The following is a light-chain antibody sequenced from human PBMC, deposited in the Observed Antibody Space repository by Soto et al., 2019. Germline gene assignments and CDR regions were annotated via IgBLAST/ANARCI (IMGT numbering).Light chain of an antibody. V-gene: IGKV1D-12*01. CDR1: QGIRSR. J-gene: IGKJ4*01. Sequence: DIQMAQSPSSVSASVGDRVTITCRASQGIRSRLAWYQQKPGKAPNLLIYASSSLQSGVPSRFSGSGSGTDFTLTISSPQPGDVATYYCQQTDSFSFGGGTKVEIK. CDR2: ASS. CDR3: QQTDSFS.